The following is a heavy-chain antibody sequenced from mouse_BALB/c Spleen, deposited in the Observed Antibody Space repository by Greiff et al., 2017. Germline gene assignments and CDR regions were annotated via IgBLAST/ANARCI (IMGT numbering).Heavy chain of an antibody. V-gene: IGHV1-7*01. Sequence: QVQLQQSGAELAKPGASVKMSCKASGYTFTSYWMHWVKQRPGQGLEWIGYINPSTGYTEYNQKFKDKATLTADKSSSTAYMQLSSLTSEDSAVYYCASKLTGTGAFAYWGQGTLVTVSA. CDR2: INPSTGYT. D-gene: IGHD4-1*01. CDR3: ASKLTGTGAFAY. J-gene: IGHJ3*01. CDR1: GYTFTSYW.